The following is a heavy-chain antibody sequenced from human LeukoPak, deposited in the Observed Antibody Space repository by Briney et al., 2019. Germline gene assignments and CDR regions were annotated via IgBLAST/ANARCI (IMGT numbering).Heavy chain of an antibody. Sequence: SETLSLTCTVSSGSISSISYYWGWIRQPPGKGLEWIGSIYYTGSTYYSPALKNRVTISVDTSKNQFSLKLTSVSAADTAVYYCARHRRNSNYLTTVTSIDHWGQGTLVIVSS. D-gene: IGHD4-17*01. CDR1: SGSISSISYY. CDR3: ARHRRNSNYLTTVTSIDH. J-gene: IGHJ4*02. V-gene: IGHV4-39*01. CDR2: IYYTGST.